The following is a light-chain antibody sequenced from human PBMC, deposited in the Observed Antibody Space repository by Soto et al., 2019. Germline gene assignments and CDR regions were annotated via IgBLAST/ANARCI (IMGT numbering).Light chain of an antibody. CDR3: QQYNNWPPVT. Sequence: EIVMTQSPATLSVSPGERATLSCRASQSVSNNLAWYQQKPGQTPRLLIYGASTRATGIPVRFSGSGSATEFTLTISSLQSEDFAVYYCQQYNNWPPVTFGQGTKLEIK. V-gene: IGKV3-15*01. J-gene: IGKJ2*01. CDR1: QSVSNN. CDR2: GAS.